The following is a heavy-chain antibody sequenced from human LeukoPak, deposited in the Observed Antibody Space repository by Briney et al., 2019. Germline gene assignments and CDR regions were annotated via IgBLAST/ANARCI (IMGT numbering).Heavy chain of an antibody. CDR3: ARVSWFPGTSYYYMDV. CDR2: IHYSGTT. J-gene: IGHJ6*03. Sequence: SETLSLTCTVSGGSMSTYYWSWIRQPPGKGLEWIGYIHYSGTTNYNPSPKSRVTISVDTSKNQFSLKLSSVTAADTAVYFCARVSWFPGTSYYYMDVWGKGTTVTVSS. CDR1: GGSMSTYY. V-gene: IGHV4-59*01. D-gene: IGHD1-1*01.